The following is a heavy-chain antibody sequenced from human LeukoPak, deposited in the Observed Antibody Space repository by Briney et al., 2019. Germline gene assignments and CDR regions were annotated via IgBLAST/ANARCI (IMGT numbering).Heavy chain of an antibody. D-gene: IGHD6-25*01. CDR3: ARVLTVRSGGYDAFDI. CDR2: IDTAGDT. V-gene: IGHV3-13*01. CDR1: GFTFSRYD. J-gene: IGHJ3*02. Sequence: GGSLRLSCAASGFTFSRYDMHWVRQVTGKGLEWVSAIDTAGDTYYPGSVKGRFTISRENAKNSLYLQMNSLRAGDTAVYYCARVLTVRSGGYDAFDIWGQGTMVTVSS.